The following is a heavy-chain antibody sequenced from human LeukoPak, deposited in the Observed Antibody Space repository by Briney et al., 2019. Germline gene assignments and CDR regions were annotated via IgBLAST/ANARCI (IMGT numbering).Heavy chain of an antibody. CDR1: GFTVSNHH. Sequence: GRSLRLSCAASGFTVSNHHMSWVRQTPGQGLEWVSDICSGGNTYYTDSVKGRFTISRDNSKNTLYLQVNRLRAEDTAVYYCARDGGWPGYFDIWGQGTMVTVSS. V-gene: IGHV3-53*01. CDR2: ICSGGNT. D-gene: IGHD3-16*01. CDR3: ARDGGWPGYFDI. J-gene: IGHJ3*02.